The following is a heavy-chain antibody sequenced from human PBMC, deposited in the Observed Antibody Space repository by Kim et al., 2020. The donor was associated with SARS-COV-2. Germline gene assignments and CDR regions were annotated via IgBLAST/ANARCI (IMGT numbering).Heavy chain of an antibody. J-gene: IGHJ5*02. Sequence: YTPSPKSRVTISVATSKNQFSLKLSSMTAADTAVYYCASSLTGDENWFDPWGQGTLVTVSS. V-gene: IGHV4-30-2*04. CDR3: ASSLTGDENWFDP. D-gene: IGHD7-27*01.